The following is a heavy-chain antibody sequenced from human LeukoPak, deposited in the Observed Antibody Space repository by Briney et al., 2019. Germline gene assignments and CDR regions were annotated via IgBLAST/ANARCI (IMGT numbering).Heavy chain of an antibody. V-gene: IGHV3-66*01. CDR3: ASLGNIAVAGATRYFQH. CDR2: ICSGGGT. Sequence: GGSLRLSCAASGFTVSSNYMSWVRQAPGKGLEWVSIICSGGGTYYADSVKGRFTISRDNSKNTLYLQMNSLRAEDTAVYYCASLGNIAVAGATRYFQHWGQGTLVTVSS. D-gene: IGHD6-19*01. J-gene: IGHJ1*01. CDR1: GFTVSSNY.